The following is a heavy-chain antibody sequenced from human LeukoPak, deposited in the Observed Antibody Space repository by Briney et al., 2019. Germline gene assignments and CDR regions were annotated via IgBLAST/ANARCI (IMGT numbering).Heavy chain of an antibody. Sequence: PGGSLRLSCAASGFTFSSYSMNWVRHAPGKGLELVSNISSSSSTIYYADSVKGRFTISRDNAKNSLYLQMDSLRDEDTAVYYCARDLPVGYYGSGSYYDYWGQGTLVTVSS. V-gene: IGHV3-48*02. CDR1: GFTFSSYS. CDR2: ISSSSSTI. J-gene: IGHJ4*02. D-gene: IGHD3-10*01. CDR3: ARDLPVGYYGSGSYYDY.